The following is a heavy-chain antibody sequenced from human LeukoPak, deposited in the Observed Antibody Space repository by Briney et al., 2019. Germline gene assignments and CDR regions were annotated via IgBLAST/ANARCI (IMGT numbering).Heavy chain of an antibody. CDR1: GYTFTGYY. CDR2: INPNSGGT. Sequence: ASVKVSCKASGYTFTGYYMHWVRQAPGQGLEWMGWINPNSGGTNYAQKLQGRVTMTTDTSTSTAYMELRSLRSDDTAVYYCARVEVLLWFGELGSFDYWGQGTLVTVSS. D-gene: IGHD3-10*01. V-gene: IGHV1-2*02. CDR3: ARVEVLLWFGELGSFDY. J-gene: IGHJ4*02.